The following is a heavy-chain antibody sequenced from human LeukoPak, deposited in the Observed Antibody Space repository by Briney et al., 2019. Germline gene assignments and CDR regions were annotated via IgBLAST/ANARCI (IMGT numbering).Heavy chain of an antibody. CDR3: ARDSTSMIKLPLHY. V-gene: IGHV1-2*02. Sequence: ASVKVSCKASGYTFTGYYIHWVRQAPGQGLKWMGWINPRSGDTDYARNFQGRVTMTRDTSITTAYMELGGLKSDDTAVYYCARDSTSMIKLPLHYWGQGTLVTVSS. J-gene: IGHJ4*02. CDR1: GYTFTGYY. D-gene: IGHD3-22*01. CDR2: INPRSGDT.